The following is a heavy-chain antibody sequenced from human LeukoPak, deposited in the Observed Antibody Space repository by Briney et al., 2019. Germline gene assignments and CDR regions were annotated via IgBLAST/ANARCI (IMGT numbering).Heavy chain of an antibody. CDR3: ARDFYDSSGYSVDY. CDR2: IGSSSSAI. J-gene: IGHJ4*02. V-gene: IGHV3-48*01. Sequence: GGSLRLSCAASGFTFSSYSMNWVRQAPGKGLEWVSYIGSSSSAIYYADSLKGRFTISRDNAKNSLFLQMNSLRAEDTAVYYCARDFYDSSGYSVDYWGQGTLVTVSS. CDR1: GFTFSSYS. D-gene: IGHD3-22*01.